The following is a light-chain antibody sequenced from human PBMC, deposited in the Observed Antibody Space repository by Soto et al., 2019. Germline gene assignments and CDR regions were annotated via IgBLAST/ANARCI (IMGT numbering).Light chain of an antibody. Sequence: DIVMTQSPAPLSVSPGERATLSCTASQSVSSNLAWYQQKPGQAPRLLIYGASTRATGIPARFSGSGSGTECTLTISSLQSEDVAVYYCQQYNNWPQTLGQGTKVDI. CDR1: QSVSSN. J-gene: IGKJ1*01. CDR2: GAS. V-gene: IGKV3-15*01. CDR3: QQYNNWPQT.